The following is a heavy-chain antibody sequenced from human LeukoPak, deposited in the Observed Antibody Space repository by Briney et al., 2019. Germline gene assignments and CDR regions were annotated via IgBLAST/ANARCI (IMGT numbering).Heavy chain of an antibody. J-gene: IGHJ6*04. Sequence: PRGSLRLSCAASGFTFSSYGMHWVRQAPGKGLEWVAVIWYDGSNKYYADSVKGRFTISRDNSKNTLYLQMNSLRAEDTAVYYCAREDYYGSGIYGMDVWGKGTTVTVSS. CDR2: IWYDGSNK. CDR3: AREDYYGSGIYGMDV. V-gene: IGHV3-33*01. CDR1: GFTFSSYG. D-gene: IGHD3-10*01.